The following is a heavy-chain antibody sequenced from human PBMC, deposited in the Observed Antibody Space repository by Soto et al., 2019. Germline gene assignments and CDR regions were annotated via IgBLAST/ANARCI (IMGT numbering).Heavy chain of an antibody. CDR3: ANQGSAWALDY. CDR1: GITFSSYG. Sequence: QVQLVESGGGVVQPGRSLRLSCAASGITFSSYGMHWVRQAPGKGLEWVAVISYDGSNKYYADSVKGRFTISRDNSKNTLYLQMNSLRAEDTAVYYCANQGSAWALDYWGQGTLVTVSS. V-gene: IGHV3-30*18. CDR2: ISYDGSNK. D-gene: IGHD6-19*01. J-gene: IGHJ4*02.